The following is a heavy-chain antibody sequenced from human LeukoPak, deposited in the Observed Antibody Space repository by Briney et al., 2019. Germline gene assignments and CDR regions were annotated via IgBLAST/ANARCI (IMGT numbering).Heavy chain of an antibody. Sequence: GRSLRLSCAASGFTFSSYAMSWVRQSPGKGLEWVSGVSGSGASTYYADSVKGRCTISRDNSRNTLYLQMNSLRADDTAVYYCARGPGASGGTGYYYYGMDVWGQGTTVTVSS. CDR1: GFTFSSYA. D-gene: IGHD2-8*02. J-gene: IGHJ6*02. CDR2: VSGSGAST. CDR3: ARGPGASGGTGYYYYGMDV. V-gene: IGHV3-23*01.